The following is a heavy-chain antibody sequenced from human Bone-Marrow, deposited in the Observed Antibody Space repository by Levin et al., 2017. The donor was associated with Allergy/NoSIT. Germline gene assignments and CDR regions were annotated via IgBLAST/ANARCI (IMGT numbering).Heavy chain of an antibody. CDR3: VRSTYYYEASGYSFDS. J-gene: IGHJ4*02. CDR2: IYFTGTT. CDR1: GASIRSTSYY. D-gene: IGHD3-22*01. Sequence: SETLSLTCTVSGASIRSTSYYWGWIRQPPGKGLEWVASIYFTGTTSYNPSLKSRLTISVDTSKNHFSLKLSSVTAADTAVYYCVRSTYYYEASGYSFDSWGQGTLVTVSS. V-gene: IGHV4-39*02.